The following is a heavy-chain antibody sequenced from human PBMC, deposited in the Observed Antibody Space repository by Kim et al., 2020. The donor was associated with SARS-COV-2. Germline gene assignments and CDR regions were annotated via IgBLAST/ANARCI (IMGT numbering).Heavy chain of an antibody. CDR2: NFCSAKN. D-gene: IGHD3-16*01. CDR3: AAFNRTLVRLRFED. V-gene: IGHV4-39*01. J-gene: IGHJ2*01. CDR1: GGSISNKNYY. Sequence: SETLSLTCTVSGGSISNKNYYWDWMRQAHGKGREGIGHNFCSAKNYSSSSLRIRVSISASKTQNQLSLPSITVTAADTADYYCAAFNRTLVRLRFEDWGR.